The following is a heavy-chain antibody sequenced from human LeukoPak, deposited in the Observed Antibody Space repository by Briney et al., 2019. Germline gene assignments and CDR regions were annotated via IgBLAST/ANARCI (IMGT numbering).Heavy chain of an antibody. Sequence: GGSLRLSCAASGFTFSSYSMNWVRQAPGKGLEWVSYISSSSSTIYYADSVKGRFTISRDNAKSSLYLQMNSLRAEDTAVYYCARSDNSGSYSGAFDIWGQGTMVTVSS. CDR3: ARSDNSGSYSGAFDI. CDR2: ISSSSSTI. V-gene: IGHV3-48*01. J-gene: IGHJ3*02. CDR1: GFTFSSYS. D-gene: IGHD1-26*01.